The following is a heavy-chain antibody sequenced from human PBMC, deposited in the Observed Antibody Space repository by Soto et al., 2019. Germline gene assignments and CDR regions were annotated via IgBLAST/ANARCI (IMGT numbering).Heavy chain of an antibody. CDR3: ARMSGTYYVPDY. D-gene: IGHD1-26*01. Sequence: EQLQESGPRLVEASQTLSLTCTVSNASITSSGYYWSWVRQPPAKRLEWIGYIYHSGSTFYSPSLQSRLTMSVDTSKNQFPLTLRSVTAADTAVYHCARMSGTYYVPDYWGQGTLVTVSS. J-gene: IGHJ4*02. V-gene: IGHV4-31*03. CDR2: IYHSGST. CDR1: NASITSSGYY.